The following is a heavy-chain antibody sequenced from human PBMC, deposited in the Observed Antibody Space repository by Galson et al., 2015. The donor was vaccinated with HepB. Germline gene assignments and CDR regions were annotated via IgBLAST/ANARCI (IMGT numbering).Heavy chain of an antibody. CDR2: IYPGDSDT. J-gene: IGHJ3*02. Sequence: QSGADVTKPGESLKISCKGSGYSFTSYWIGWVRQMPGKGLEWMGIIYPGDSDTRYSPSFQGQVTISADKSISTAYLQWSSLKASDTAMYYCVRPYRDILASHDAFDIWGQGTMVTVSS. D-gene: IGHD3-9*01. CDR1: GYSFTSYW. CDR3: VRPYRDILASHDAFDI. V-gene: IGHV5-51*01.